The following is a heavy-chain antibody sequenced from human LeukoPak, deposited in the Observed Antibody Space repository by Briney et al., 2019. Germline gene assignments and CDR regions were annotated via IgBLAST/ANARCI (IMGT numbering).Heavy chain of an antibody. V-gene: IGHV4-59*01. CDR2: IYYSGST. Sequence: PSETLSLTCTVSGGSISSYYWSWIRRPPGKGLEWIGYIYYSGSTNYNPSLKSRVTISVDTSKNQFSLKLSSVTAADTAVYYCARDNYGGDYFDYWGQGTLVTVSS. D-gene: IGHD4-23*01. J-gene: IGHJ4*02. CDR3: ARDNYGGDYFDY. CDR1: GGSISSYY.